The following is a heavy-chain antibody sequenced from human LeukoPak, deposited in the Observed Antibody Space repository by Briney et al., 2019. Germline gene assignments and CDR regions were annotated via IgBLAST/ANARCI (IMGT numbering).Heavy chain of an antibody. D-gene: IGHD2-2*01. V-gene: IGHV3-21*06. CDR2: ISSSSDYI. CDR3: ARPRTPYCSSTSCYYYGMDV. Sequence: GGSLRLSCAASGFTFSSSSMIWVRQAPGKGLEWVSFISSSSDYIYYADSLKGRFTISRDNAKNSLYLQMNGLSAEDAAVYYCARPRTPYCSSTSCYYYGMDVWGQGTTVTVSS. J-gene: IGHJ6*01. CDR1: GFTFSSSS.